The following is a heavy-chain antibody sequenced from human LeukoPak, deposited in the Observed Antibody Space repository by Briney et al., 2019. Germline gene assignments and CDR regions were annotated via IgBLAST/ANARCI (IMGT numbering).Heavy chain of an antibody. CDR1: GFIVNSYA. V-gene: IGHV3-7*01. CDR2: IKKDGSEK. D-gene: IGHD2-15*01. J-gene: IGHJ4*02. CDR3: ARGFQSGGSPV. Sequence: GGSLRLSCAASGFIVNSYAMSWVRQAPGKGLEWVAKIKKDGSEKDYVDSVKGRFTISRDNDKGSLYLQLNSLRVEDTAIYYCARGFQSGGSPVWGQGTLVTVSS.